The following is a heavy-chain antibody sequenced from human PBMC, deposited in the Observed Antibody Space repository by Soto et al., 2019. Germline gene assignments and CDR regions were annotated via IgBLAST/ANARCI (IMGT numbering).Heavy chain of an antibody. Sequence: PRGSLTLTCAASGFTFNSNGMSWVREPPGKGLEWVSAISGSGATTYYADSVKSRFTISRDNSKNTLYLQMNSLRVDDTAVYYCATDMRFDPWGQGTRVTVSS. CDR3: ATDMRFDP. J-gene: IGHJ5*02. CDR2: ISGSGATT. CDR1: GFTFNSNG. V-gene: IGHV3-23*01. D-gene: IGHD2-2*01.